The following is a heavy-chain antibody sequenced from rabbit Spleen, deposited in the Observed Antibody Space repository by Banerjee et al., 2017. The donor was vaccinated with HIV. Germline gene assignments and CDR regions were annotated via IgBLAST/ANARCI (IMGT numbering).Heavy chain of an antibody. CDR3: ARGANYHGDGWNL. CDR1: GFTLSSSYW. V-gene: IGHV1S45*01. Sequence: QEQLVESGGGLVQPEGSLTLTCTASGFTLSSSYWICWVRQAPGKGLEWIACIFGGYADYTYYASWAKGRFTISKTSSTTVTLQMTSLTAADTATYFCARGANYHGDGWNLWGPGTLVTVS. J-gene: IGHJ4*01. CDR2: IFGGYADYT. D-gene: IGHD2-1*01.